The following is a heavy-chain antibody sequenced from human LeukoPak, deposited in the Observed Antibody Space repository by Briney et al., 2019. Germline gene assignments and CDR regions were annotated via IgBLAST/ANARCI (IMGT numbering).Heavy chain of an antibody. CDR2: IWYDGSNK. CDR3: ARERGWLNDYNWFDP. J-gene: IGHJ5*02. Sequence: GRSLRLSCAASGFTFSSYGMHWVRQAPGKGLEWVAVIWYDGSNKYYADSVKGRFTISRDNSKNTLYLQMNSLRAEDTAMYYCARERGWLNDYNWFDPWGQGTLVTVSS. V-gene: IGHV3-33*01. CDR1: GFTFSSYG. D-gene: IGHD3-22*01.